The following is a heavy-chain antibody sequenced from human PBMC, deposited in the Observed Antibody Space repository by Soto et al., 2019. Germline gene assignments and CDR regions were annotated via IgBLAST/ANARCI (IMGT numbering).Heavy chain of an antibody. CDR1: GFTFSSYG. V-gene: IGHV3-30*18. D-gene: IGHD3-10*01. J-gene: IGHJ6*04. CDR3: AKDRLLLWFGELSDV. CDR2: ISYDGSNK. Sequence: GGSLRLSCAASGFTFSSYGMHWVRQAPGKGLEWVAVISYDGSNKYYADSVKGRFTISRDNSKNTLYLQMNSLRAEDTAVYYCAKDRLLLWFGELSDVWGKGTTVTVSS.